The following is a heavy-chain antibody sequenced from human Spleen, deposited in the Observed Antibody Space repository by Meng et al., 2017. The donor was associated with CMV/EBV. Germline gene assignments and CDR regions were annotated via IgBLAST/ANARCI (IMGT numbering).Heavy chain of an antibody. J-gene: IGHJ6*02. CDR2: INWNGGST. CDR3: AREYYYYGMDV. Sequence: GKSLKISCAASGFTFDDYGMSWVRQAPGKGLEWVSGINWNGGSTGYADSVKGRFTISRDNAKNSLYLQMNSLRAEDTALYYCAREYYYYGMDVWGQGTTVTVSS. V-gene: IGHV3-20*04. CDR1: GFTFDDYG.